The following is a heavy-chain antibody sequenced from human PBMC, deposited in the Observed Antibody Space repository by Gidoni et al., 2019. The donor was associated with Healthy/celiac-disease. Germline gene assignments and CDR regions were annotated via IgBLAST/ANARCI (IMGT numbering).Heavy chain of an antibody. CDR1: GGTFSSYA. CDR2: IIPILGIA. CDR3: ARVEGGYYDSSGYSDY. J-gene: IGHJ4*02. V-gene: IGHV1-69*04. Sequence: QVQLVQSGAEVKKPGSSVKVSCKASGGTFSSYAISWVRQAPGQGLEWMGRIIPILGIANYAQKFQGRVTITADKSTSTAYMELSSLRSEDTAVYYCARVEGGYYDSSGYSDYWGQGTLVTVSS. D-gene: IGHD3-22*01.